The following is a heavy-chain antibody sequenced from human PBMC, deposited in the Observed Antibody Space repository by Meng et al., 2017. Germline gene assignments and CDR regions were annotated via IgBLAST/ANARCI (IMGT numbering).Heavy chain of an antibody. Sequence: QVQLQQSGPGLVKPSQPLTLTASISGYSVSSNSAAWNWIRQSPSRGLEWLGRTYYTSKWYNDYAVSVKSRITINLDTSKDHFSLQLNSVTPEGTAVYYCVRDVRGTYLEYWGQGTLVTVSS. CDR1: GYSVSSNSAA. J-gene: IGHJ4*02. CDR2: TYYTSKWYN. CDR3: VRDVRGTYLEY. D-gene: IGHD1-26*01. V-gene: IGHV6-1*01.